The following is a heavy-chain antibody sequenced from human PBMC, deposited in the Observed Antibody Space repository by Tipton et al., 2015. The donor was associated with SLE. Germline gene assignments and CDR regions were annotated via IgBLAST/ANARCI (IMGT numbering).Heavy chain of an antibody. CDR3: ARETRGPGSDTAFDI. V-gene: IGHV1-69*01. D-gene: IGHD3-10*01. Sequence: QVQLVQSGAEVKKPGASVKVSCKASGYTFTSYGISWVRQAPGQGLEWMGGIIPIFGTANYAQKFQGRVTITADESTSTAYMELSSLRSEDTAVYYCARETRGPGSDTAFDIWGQGTMVTVSS. CDR1: GYTFTSYG. CDR2: IIPIFGTA. J-gene: IGHJ3*02.